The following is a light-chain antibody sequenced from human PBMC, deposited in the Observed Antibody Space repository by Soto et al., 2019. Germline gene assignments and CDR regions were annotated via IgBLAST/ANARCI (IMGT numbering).Light chain of an antibody. J-gene: IGKJ2*01. CDR1: QSVRNNY. CDR2: GSS. Sequence: EVVLTQSPGTLSLSPGERATLSCRASQSVRNNYLAWYQQKPGQSPKLLIFGSSDRATGIPDRFSGSGSGTDFTLTISRLEPEDCAVYYCQQYGSSPPYTFGQGTKLEIK. CDR3: QQYGSSPPYT. V-gene: IGKV3-20*01.